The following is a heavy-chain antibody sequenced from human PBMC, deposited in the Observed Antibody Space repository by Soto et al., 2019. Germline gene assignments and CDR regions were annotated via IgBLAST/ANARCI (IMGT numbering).Heavy chain of an antibody. Sequence: PSETLSLTCTVSGGSISSSSYYWGWIRQPPGKGLEWIGSIYYSGSTYYNPSLKSRVTISVDTSKNQFSLKLSSVTAADTAVYYCARQSKLVYGMDVWGQGTTVTVSS. CDR3: ARQSKLVYGMDV. J-gene: IGHJ6*02. D-gene: IGHD6-13*01. V-gene: IGHV4-39*01. CDR2: IYYSGST. CDR1: GGSISSSSYY.